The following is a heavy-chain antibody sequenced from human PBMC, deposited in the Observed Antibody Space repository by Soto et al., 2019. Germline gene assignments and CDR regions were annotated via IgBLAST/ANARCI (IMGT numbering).Heavy chain of an antibody. CDR3: ASDLQQQLVPHY. D-gene: IGHD6-13*01. CDR1: GFTFSSYG. V-gene: IGHV3-33*01. J-gene: IGHJ4*02. CDR2: IWYDGSNK. Sequence: HPGGSLRLSCAASGFTFSSYGMHWVRQAPGKGLEWVAVIWYDGSNKYYADSVKGRFTISRDNSKDTLYLQMNSLRAEDTAVYYCASDLQQQLVPHYWGQGTLVTVSS.